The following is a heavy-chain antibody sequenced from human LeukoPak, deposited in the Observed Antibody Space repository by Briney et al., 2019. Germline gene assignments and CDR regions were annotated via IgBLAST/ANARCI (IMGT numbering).Heavy chain of an antibody. J-gene: IGHJ6*02. D-gene: IGHD6-13*01. CDR2: IESDGTST. CDR1: GFTFTTSW. CDR3: ARDSTAAGSYYYYGMDV. V-gene: IGHV3-74*01. Sequence: PGGSLRLSCAASGFTFTTSWMHWFRQAPGKGLVWVSRIESDGTSTTYADSVKGRFTISRDNAKNSLYLQMNSLRAEDTAVYYCARDSTAAGSYYYYGMDVWGQGTTVTVSS.